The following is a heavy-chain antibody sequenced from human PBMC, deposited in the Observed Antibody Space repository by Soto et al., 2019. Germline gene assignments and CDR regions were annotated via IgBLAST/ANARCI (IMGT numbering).Heavy chain of an antibody. V-gene: IGHV3-30*14. Sequence: GSLRLSCAASGFTFSSYAMSWVRQAPGKGLEWVAVISYDGSKKYYADSVKGRFTISRDNSKNTLYLQMNSLRAEDTAVYYCARDQGYSHYWGQGTLVTVSS. D-gene: IGHD5-18*01. CDR3: ARDQGYSHY. J-gene: IGHJ4*02. CDR1: GFTFSSYA. CDR2: ISYDGSKK.